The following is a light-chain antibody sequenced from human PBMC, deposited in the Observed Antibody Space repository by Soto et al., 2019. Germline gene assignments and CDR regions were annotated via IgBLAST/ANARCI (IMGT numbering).Light chain of an antibody. CDR2: KAS. V-gene: IGKV1-5*03. CDR1: QSISSG. J-gene: IGKJ1*01. Sequence: DIQMTQSPSTLSTTVGDRVTITCRASQSISSGLAWYQQKPGKAPKLLIYKASSLESGVPSRFSGSGSGTEFTLTISSLQPDDFATYYCQQYNSYCTFGQGTKV. CDR3: QQYNSYCT.